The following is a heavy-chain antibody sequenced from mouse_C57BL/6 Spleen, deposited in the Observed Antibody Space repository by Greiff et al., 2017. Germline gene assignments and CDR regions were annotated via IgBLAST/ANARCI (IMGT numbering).Heavy chain of an antibody. J-gene: IGHJ2*01. CDR3: ASLLLLRSFDY. D-gene: IGHD1-1*01. Sequence: QVQLQQSGAELVKPGASVKLSCKASGYTFTSYWMHWVKQRPGQGLEWIGMIHPNSGSTNYNEKFKSKATLTVDKSSSTAYMQLSSLTSEDSAVYYCASLLLLRSFDYWGQGTTLTVSS. CDR2: IHPNSGST. CDR1: GYTFTSYW. V-gene: IGHV1-64*01.